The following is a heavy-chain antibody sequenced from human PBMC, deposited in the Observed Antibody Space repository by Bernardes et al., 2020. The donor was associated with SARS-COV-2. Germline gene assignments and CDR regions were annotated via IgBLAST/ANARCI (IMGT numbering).Heavy chain of an antibody. Sequence: SETLSLTCTVSGGSISSYYWSWIRQPPGKGLEWIGYIYYSGSTNYNPSLTSRVTISVDTSKNQFSLKLSSVTAADTAVYYCARQRADYDFWSGYYRRGNWFDPWGQGTLVTVSS. CDR1: GGSISSYY. CDR2: IYYSGST. J-gene: IGHJ5*02. D-gene: IGHD3-3*01. V-gene: IGHV4-59*08. CDR3: ARQRADYDFWSGYYRRGNWFDP.